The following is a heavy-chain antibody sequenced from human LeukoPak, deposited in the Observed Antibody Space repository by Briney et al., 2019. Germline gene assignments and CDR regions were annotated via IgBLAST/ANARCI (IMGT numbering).Heavy chain of an antibody. Sequence: GGSLRLSCAASGFTFSSYDMHWVRQATGKGLEWVSAIGTAGDTCYPGSVKGRFTISRENAKNSLYLQMNSLRAGDTAVYYCARGSTRYGLAYFDDWGQGTLVTVSS. J-gene: IGHJ4*02. CDR3: ARGSTRYGLAYFDD. D-gene: IGHD3/OR15-3a*01. V-gene: IGHV3-13*01. CDR2: IGTAGDT. CDR1: GFTFSSYD.